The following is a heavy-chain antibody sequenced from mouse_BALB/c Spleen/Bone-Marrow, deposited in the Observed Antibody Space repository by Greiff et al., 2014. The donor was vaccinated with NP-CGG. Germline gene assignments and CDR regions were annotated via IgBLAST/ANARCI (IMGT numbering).Heavy chain of an antibody. CDR1: GFTFSSFG. CDR3: TRSGTLGAMDY. Sequence: EVKLMESGGGLVQPGGSRKLSCAASGFTFSSFGMHWVRQAPEKGLEWVAYISSGSSTIYYADTMKGRFTISRDNPKNTLFLQMTSLRSEDTAMYYCTRSGTLGAMDYWVKEPQSPSPQ. CDR2: ISSGSSTI. V-gene: IGHV5-17*02. D-gene: IGHD3-3*01. J-gene: IGHJ4*01.